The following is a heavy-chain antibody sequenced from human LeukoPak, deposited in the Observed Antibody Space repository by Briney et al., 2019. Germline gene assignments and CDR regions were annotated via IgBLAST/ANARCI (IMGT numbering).Heavy chain of an antibody. D-gene: IGHD2-15*01. V-gene: IGHV4-30-4*08. Sequence: KASETLSLTCTVSGGSISSGDYYWSWIRQPPGKGLEWIGYIYYSGSTYYNASLKSRVTISVDTSKNQFSLKLSSVTAADTAVYYCARHNIGSGGGKFRCGLVDWGQGTMVTVSS. CDR2: IYYSGST. J-gene: IGHJ3*01. CDR3: ARHNIGSGGGKFRCGLVD. CDR1: GGSISSGDYY.